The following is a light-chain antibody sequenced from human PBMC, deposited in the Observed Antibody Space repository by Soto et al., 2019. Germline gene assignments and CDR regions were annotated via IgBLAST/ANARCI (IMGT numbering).Light chain of an antibody. Sequence: QSALTQPASVSGSPGQSITISCTGTSSDVGGYNYVSWYQQHPGKAPKLMIYEVSNRPSGVSNRFSGSKSGNTASLTISGLQAEDEADYYCSSYTSSSTLVLGGVTKLTVL. V-gene: IGLV2-14*01. J-gene: IGLJ2*01. CDR3: SSYTSSSTLV. CDR1: SSDVGGYNY. CDR2: EVS.